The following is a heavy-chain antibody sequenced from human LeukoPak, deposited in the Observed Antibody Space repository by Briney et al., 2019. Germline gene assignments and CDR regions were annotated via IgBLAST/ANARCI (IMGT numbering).Heavy chain of an antibody. CDR3: AHRLGYGDYNWFDP. Sequence: ESGPTLVKPTQTLTLTCTFSGFSLSTSGVGVGWIRQPPGKALEWLALIYWDDDKRYSPSLKSRLTITKDTSKNQVVLTMTNMDPVDTATYYCAHRLGYGDYNWFDPWGQGTLVTVSS. CDR1: GFSLSTSGVG. CDR2: IYWDDDK. D-gene: IGHD4-17*01. V-gene: IGHV2-5*02. J-gene: IGHJ5*02.